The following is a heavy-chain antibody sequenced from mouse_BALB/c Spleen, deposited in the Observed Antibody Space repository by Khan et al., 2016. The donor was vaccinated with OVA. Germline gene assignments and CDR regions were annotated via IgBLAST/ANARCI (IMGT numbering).Heavy chain of an antibody. D-gene: IGHD2-13*01. Sequence: QVQLQQSGPGLVQPSQSLSITCTVSGFSLTNYGVHWVRQSPGKGLEWLGVIWSGGSTDYNGAFISRLSISKDNSKRQVFFKMNSLQPNDAARYYCAITWTVTAWLAYWGQGTLVTVSA. V-gene: IGHV2-2*02. J-gene: IGHJ3*01. CDR1: GFSLTNYG. CDR3: AITWTVTAWLAY. CDR2: IWSGGST.